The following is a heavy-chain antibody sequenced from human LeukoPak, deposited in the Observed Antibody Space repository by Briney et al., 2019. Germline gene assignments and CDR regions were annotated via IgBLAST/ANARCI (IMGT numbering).Heavy chain of an antibody. V-gene: IGHV4-59*12. D-gene: IGHD6-19*01. CDR1: GGSISSYY. J-gene: IGHJ4*02. CDR3: ARLSGGWYGGFDY. Sequence: SETLSLTCTVSGGSISSYYWSWIRQPPGKGLEWIGYIYYSGSTYYNPSLKSRVTISVDTSKNQFSLKLSSVTAADTAVYYCARLSGGWYGGFDYWGQGTLVTVSS. CDR2: IYYSGST.